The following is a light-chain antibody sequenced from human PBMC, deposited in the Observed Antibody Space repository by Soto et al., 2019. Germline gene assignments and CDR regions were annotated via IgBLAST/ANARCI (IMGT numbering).Light chain of an antibody. CDR1: QGISSY. J-gene: IGKJ5*01. V-gene: IGKV1-8*01. CDR3: QQYYSYPIT. Sequence: AIRMTQSPSSFSASTGDRVTITCRASQGISSYLAWYQQKPGKAPKLLIYAASTLQSGVPSRFSVSGSGTDFTLTISCLQSEDFTTYYCQQYYSYPITFGQGTRLDIK. CDR2: AAS.